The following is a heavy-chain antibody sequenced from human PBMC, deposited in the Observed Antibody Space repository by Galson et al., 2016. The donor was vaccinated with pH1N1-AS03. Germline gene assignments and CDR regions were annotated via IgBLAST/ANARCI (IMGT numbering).Heavy chain of an antibody. V-gene: IGHV4-4*02. J-gene: IGHJ4*02. CDR1: GGSMTSPDW. Sequence: SETLSLTCAVSGGSMTSPDWWTWVRQPPGKGLEWIGEVHYSGTTSYNPSLNSRVTMSIDKSNNQFSLNLGSVTAADPAVYFCASAGHHTPGYHDWGQGALVTVSS. CDR3: ASAGHHTPGYHD. CDR2: VHYSGTT. D-gene: IGHD3-16*02.